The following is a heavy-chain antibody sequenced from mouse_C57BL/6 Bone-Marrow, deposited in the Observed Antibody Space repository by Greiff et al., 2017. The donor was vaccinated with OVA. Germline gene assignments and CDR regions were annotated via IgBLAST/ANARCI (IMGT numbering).Heavy chain of an antibody. J-gene: IGHJ4*01. D-gene: IGHD2-5*01. CDR3: TTGSNGAMDY. CDR2: IDPENGDT. Sequence: VQLQQSGAELVRPGASVKLSCTASGFNIKDGYMHWVKQRPEQGLEWIGWIDPENGDTEYASKFQGKATITADTSSNPAYLQLSSLASEDTAVYYCTTGSNGAMDYWGQGTSVTVSS. V-gene: IGHV14-4*01. CDR1: GFNIKDGY.